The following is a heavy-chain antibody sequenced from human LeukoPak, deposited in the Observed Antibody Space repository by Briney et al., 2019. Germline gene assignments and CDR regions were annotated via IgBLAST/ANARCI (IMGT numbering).Heavy chain of an antibody. CDR2: LRGDGDT. CDR3: AKASWVSRPDAVL. J-gene: IGHJ4*02. V-gene: IGHV3-23*01. Sequence: GGSLRLSCAASGFTSSGYAMSWGRPAPARGLGWGSSLRGDGDTFYADSVKGRFTLSRDESRNTVYLQMNNLRVEDTAVYFCAKASWVSRPDAVLWGQGTLVTVSS. CDR1: GFTSSGYA. D-gene: IGHD3-16*01.